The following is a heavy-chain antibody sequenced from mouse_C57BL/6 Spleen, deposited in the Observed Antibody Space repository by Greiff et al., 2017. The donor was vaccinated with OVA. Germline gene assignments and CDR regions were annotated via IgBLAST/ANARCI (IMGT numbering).Heavy chain of an antibody. D-gene: IGHD1-1*01. CDR1: GYTFTDYY. J-gene: IGHJ4*01. Sequence: VQLQQSGPELVKPGASVKISCKASGYTFTDYYINWVKQRPGQGLEWIGWIFPGSGRTYYNEKFKGKATLTVDKSSSTAYMLLSSLTSEDSAVYFCARSHYYGSSYYAMDYWGQGTSVTVSS. V-gene: IGHV1-75*01. CDR2: IFPGSGRT. CDR3: ARSHYYGSSYYAMDY.